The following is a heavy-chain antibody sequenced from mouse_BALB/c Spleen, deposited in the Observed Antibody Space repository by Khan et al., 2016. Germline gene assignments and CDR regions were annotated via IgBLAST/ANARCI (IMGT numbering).Heavy chain of an antibody. CDR2: IDPANDNT. D-gene: IGHD2-4*01. CDR1: GFNIKDTY. V-gene: IGHV14-3*02. J-gene: IGHJ3*01. Sequence: VQLQQSGAELVKPGASVKLSCTASGFNIKDTYMHWMIQRPEQGLEWIGRIDPANDNTKYDPKFQGQATITADTSSNTAYLQLSSLTSEDTAVYYCARSYYDSWFVYWGQGTLVTVSA. CDR3: ARSYYDSWFVY.